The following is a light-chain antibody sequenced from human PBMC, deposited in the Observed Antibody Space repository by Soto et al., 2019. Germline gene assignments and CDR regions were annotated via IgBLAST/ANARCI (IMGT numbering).Light chain of an antibody. Sequence: EIVMTQSPGTLSVSPGERATLSCRASQSVSVNLAWYQQKPGQAPRLLIYGVSTRDSGIPARFSGSESGTEFTLTISSLQSEDFAVYYCQQYNDWPCTFGPGTKVDIK. CDR3: QQYNDWPCT. V-gene: IGKV3-15*01. CDR1: QSVSVN. J-gene: IGKJ3*01. CDR2: GVS.